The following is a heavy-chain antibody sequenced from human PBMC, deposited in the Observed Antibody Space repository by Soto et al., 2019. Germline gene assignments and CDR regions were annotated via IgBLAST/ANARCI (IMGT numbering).Heavy chain of an antibody. V-gene: IGHV1-69*01. CDR2: IIPIFGTA. J-gene: IGHJ6*02. CDR1: GGTFSSYA. D-gene: IGHD1-26*01. CDR3: ARGKGGERWERPYSYYYYCMDV. Sequence: QVQLVQSGAEVKKPGSSVKVSCKASGGTFSSYAISWVRQAPGQGLEWMGGIIPIFGTANYAQKFQGRVTITADESTSTAYMELSSLRSEDTAVYYCARGKGGERWERPYSYYYYCMDVWGQGSTVTVSS.